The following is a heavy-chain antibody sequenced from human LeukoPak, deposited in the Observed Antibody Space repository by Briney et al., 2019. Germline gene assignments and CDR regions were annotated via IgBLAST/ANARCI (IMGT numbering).Heavy chain of an antibody. D-gene: IGHD3-22*01. CDR2: INWNSGSI. V-gene: IGHV3-9*01. Sequence: GRSLRLSCAASGFTFDDYATHWVRQAPGKGLEWVSGINWNSGSIGYADSVKGRFTISRDNSKNTLYLQMNSLRAEDTAVYYCATEPMDYYDSSGYSTIDYWGQGTLVTVSS. CDR3: ATEPMDYYDSSGYSTIDY. CDR1: GFTFDDYA. J-gene: IGHJ4*02.